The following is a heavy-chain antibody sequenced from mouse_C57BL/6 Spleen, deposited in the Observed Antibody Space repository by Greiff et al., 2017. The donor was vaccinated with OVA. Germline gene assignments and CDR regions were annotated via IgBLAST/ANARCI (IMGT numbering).Heavy chain of an antibody. CDR2: IYPGSGST. Sequence: VQLQQPGAELVKPGASVKMSCKASGYTFTSYWITWVKQRPGQGLEWIGDIYPGSGSTNYNEKFKSKATLTVDTSSSTAYMQLSSLTSEDSAVYYCARDGFAVVAPYAMDYWGQGTSVTVSS. CDR1: GYTFTSYW. J-gene: IGHJ4*01. D-gene: IGHD1-1*01. V-gene: IGHV1-55*01. CDR3: ARDGFAVVAPYAMDY.